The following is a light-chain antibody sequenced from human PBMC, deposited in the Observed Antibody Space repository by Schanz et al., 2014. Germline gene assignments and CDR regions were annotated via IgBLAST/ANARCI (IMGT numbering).Light chain of an antibody. Sequence: DIQMTQSPSTLSASVGDRVTITCRASQSISSWLAWYQQKPGKAPKLLIYKASSLDSGVPSRFSGSGSGTEFTLTISSLQSEDFAIYYCQQYSDWPPLTFGGGTKVEIK. V-gene: IGKV1-5*03. CDR3: QQYSDWPPLT. CDR1: QSISSW. CDR2: KAS. J-gene: IGKJ4*01.